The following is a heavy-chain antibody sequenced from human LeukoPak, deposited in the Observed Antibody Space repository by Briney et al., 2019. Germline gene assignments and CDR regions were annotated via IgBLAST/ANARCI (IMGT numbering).Heavy chain of an antibody. CDR1: GYTFSSYG. CDR2: ISAYNDDI. J-gene: IGHJ4*02. CDR3: ARPSFGGNSQLRY. D-gene: IGHD4-23*01. V-gene: IGHV1-18*01. Sequence: ASVKLSCKASGYTFSSYGITWVRQAPGQGLEWMGWISAYNDDIDYAQKFQGRVTMTTDTSTSTAYMELRRLRSDDTAVYFCARPSFGGNSQLRYWGQGTLVTVSS.